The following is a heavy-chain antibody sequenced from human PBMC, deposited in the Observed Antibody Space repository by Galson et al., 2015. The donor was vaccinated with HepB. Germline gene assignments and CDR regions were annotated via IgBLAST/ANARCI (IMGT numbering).Heavy chain of an antibody. J-gene: IGHJ5*02. CDR1: GFTFSSYW. V-gene: IGHV3-74*01. Sequence: SLRLSCAASGFTFSSYWMHWVRQAPGKGLVWVPRINSDGSSSNYADSVKGRFTISRDNAKNTLYLQMNSLRAEDTAVYYCARDRTRYSGSGSYSPDNWFDPWGQGTLVTVSS. CDR2: INSDGSSS. CDR3: ARDRTRYSGSGSYSPDNWFDP. D-gene: IGHD3-10*01.